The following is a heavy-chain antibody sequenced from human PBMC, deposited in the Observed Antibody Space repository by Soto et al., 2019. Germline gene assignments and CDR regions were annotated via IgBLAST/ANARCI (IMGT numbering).Heavy chain of an antibody. D-gene: IGHD3-10*01. J-gene: IGHJ4*02. Sequence: QVQLVQSGAEVKKPGSSVRVSCKASGDTFTFYSINWVRQAPGLGLEWMGRINPILSTSNYAQRFQGRVTMTADKSTITAYMVLSSLRSEDTAMYYCASSYGSGYRAFDYWGQGALVTVSS. CDR1: GDTFTFYS. CDR2: INPILSTS. CDR3: ASSYGSGYRAFDY. V-gene: IGHV1-69*08.